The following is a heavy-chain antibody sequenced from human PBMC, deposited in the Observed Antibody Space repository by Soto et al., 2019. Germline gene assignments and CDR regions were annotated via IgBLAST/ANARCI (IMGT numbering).Heavy chain of an antibody. J-gene: IGHJ4*02. Sequence: QVQLVESGGGVVQPGRSLRLSCAASGFTFSSYGMHWVRQAPGKGLEWVAVIWYDGSNKYYADSVKGRFTISRDNSKNTLYLQMNSLRAEDTAVYYCARDQQNEWLYNRNFDYWGQGTLVTVSS. V-gene: IGHV3-33*01. CDR1: GFTFSSYG. D-gene: IGHD3-3*01. CDR2: IWYDGSNK. CDR3: ARDQQNEWLYNRNFDY.